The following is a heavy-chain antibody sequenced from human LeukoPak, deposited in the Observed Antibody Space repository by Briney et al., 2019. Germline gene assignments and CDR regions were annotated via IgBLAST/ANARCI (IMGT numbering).Heavy chain of an antibody. CDR3: ARELTALLWFGELGY. Sequence: GRSLRLSCAASGFTFSSYAMHWVRQAPGKGLEWVAVMSYDGDDKFYAASVKGRFTISRDNSKNALYLQMHSLRAEDTAVYYCARELTALLWFGELGYWGQGTLVTVSS. V-gene: IGHV3-30*04. CDR1: GFTFSSYA. J-gene: IGHJ4*02. D-gene: IGHD3-10*01. CDR2: MSYDGDDK.